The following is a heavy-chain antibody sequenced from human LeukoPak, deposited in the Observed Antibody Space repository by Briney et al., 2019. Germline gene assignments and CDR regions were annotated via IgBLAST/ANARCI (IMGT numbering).Heavy chain of an antibody. V-gene: IGHV1-18*01. CDR3: ARVGKGSYDSYYYYYYMDV. Sequence: ASVKVSCKASGYTFTSYGISWVRQAPGQGLEWMGWISAYNGNTNYAQKLQGRVTMTTDTSTSTAYMELRSLRSDDTAVYYCARVGKGSYDSYYYYYYMDVWGKGTTVTVSS. CDR2: ISAYNGNT. CDR1: GYTFTSYG. J-gene: IGHJ6*03. D-gene: IGHD5-12*01.